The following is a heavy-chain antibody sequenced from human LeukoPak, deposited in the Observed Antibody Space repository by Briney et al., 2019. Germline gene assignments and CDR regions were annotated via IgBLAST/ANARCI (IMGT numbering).Heavy chain of an antibody. V-gene: IGHV4-39*01. CDR3: ARGRGMTTIDY. CDR2: IYYSGST. J-gene: IGHJ4*02. Sequence: SETLSLTCTVSGGSVSSGSYYWSWIRQPPGKGLEWIGSIYYSGSTYYNPSLKSRVTISVDTSKNQFSLKLSSVTAADTAVYYCARGRGMTTIDYWGQGTLVTVSS. D-gene: IGHD4-17*01. CDR1: GGSVSSGSYY.